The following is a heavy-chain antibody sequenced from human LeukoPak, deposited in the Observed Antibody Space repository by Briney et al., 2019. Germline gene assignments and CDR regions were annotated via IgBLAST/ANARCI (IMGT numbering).Heavy chain of an antibody. CDR2: ISTSGSTI. Sequence: GGSLRLSCVASGFTFSSYEMNWVRQAPGKGLEWVSYISTSGSTIKYADSVKGRFTTSRDNAMYSLYLQMNSLRAEDTAVYCCARDPFLFGLWGQGTLVTVSS. CDR3: ARDPFLFGL. J-gene: IGHJ4*02. V-gene: IGHV3-48*03. CDR1: GFTFSSYE. D-gene: IGHD3-16*01.